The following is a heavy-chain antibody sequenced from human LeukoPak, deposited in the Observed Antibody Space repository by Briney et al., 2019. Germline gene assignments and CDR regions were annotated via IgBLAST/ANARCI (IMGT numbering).Heavy chain of an antibody. J-gene: IGHJ4*02. CDR3: AKDGKWLRFPDY. D-gene: IGHD5-12*01. Sequence: PGRSLRLSCAASGFTFSSYGMHWVRHAPAKGLEWVAVISYDGSNKYYADSVKGRFTISRDNSKNTLYLQMNSLRAEDTAVYYCAKDGKWLRFPDYWGQGTLVTVSS. V-gene: IGHV3-30*18. CDR2: ISYDGSNK. CDR1: GFTFSSYG.